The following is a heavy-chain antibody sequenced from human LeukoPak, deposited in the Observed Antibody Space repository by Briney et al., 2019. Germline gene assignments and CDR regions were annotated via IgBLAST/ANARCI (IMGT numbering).Heavy chain of an antibody. V-gene: IGHV3-23*01. CDR3: ANKPAGFDP. Sequence: GGSLRLSCAASGFTFSSSAMGWVRQAPGKGLEWVSSITGSGDYTYYAESVKGRFTISRDNSKNTLYLQMNSLRAEDTAVYYCANKPAGFDPWGQGTLVTVSS. CDR2: ITGSGDYT. J-gene: IGHJ5*02. D-gene: IGHD1-14*01. CDR1: GFTFSSSA.